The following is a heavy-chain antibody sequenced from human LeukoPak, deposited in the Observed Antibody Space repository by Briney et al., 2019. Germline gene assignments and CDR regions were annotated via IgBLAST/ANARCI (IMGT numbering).Heavy chain of an antibody. J-gene: IGHJ4*02. D-gene: IGHD1-26*01. V-gene: IGHV4-61*05. Sequence: KPSETPSLTCTVSGGSISSSSYYWGWIRQPPGKGLEWIGYIYYSGSTNYNPSLKSRVTISVDTSKNQFSLKLSSVTAADTAVYYCARGSRAALDYWGQGTLVTVSS. CDR3: ARGSRAALDY. CDR2: IYYSGST. CDR1: GGSISSSSYY.